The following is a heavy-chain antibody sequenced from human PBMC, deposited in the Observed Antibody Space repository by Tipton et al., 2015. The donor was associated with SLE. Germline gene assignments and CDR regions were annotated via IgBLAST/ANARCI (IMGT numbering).Heavy chain of an antibody. CDR1: GFTFSTYG. V-gene: IGHV3-33*05. J-gene: IGHJ6*03. D-gene: IGHD2-21*01. Sequence: SLRLSCVASGFTFSTYGMHWVRQAPDKGLEWVSVISYDGKNKYYSDSVKGRFTISRDNSKNTLFLQMNSLRDVDTAVYYCARQELPHFYYMDVWGKGTTVTVSS. CDR3: ARQELPHFYYMDV. CDR2: ISYDGKNK.